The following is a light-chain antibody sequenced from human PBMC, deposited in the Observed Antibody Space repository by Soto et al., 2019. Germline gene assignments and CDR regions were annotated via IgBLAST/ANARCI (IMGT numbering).Light chain of an antibody. J-gene: IGLJ1*01. V-gene: IGLV2-14*01. CDR2: EVS. CDR1: SSDVGGYEY. Sequence: QSALTQPRSVSGSPGQSVTISCSGTSSDVGGYEYVSWYQQHPGKAPKLMIYEVSDRPSGVSNRFSGSKSGNTASLTISGLQAEDEGDYYCSSYTSSSTRVFGTGTKLTVL. CDR3: SSYTSSSTRV.